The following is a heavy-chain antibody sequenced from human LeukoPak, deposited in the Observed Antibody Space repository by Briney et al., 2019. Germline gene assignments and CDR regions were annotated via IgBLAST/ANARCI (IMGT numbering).Heavy chain of an antibody. V-gene: IGHV3-48*03. CDR2: ISSSGSTI. D-gene: IGHD1-26*01. J-gene: IGHJ4*02. CDR3: ARETPPVGGSHDDYDY. CDR1: GFTFSSYE. Sequence: GGSLRLSCAASGFTFSSYEMNWVRQAPGKGLEWVLYISSSGSTIYYADSVKGRFTISRDNAKNSLYLQMNSLRAEDTAVYYCARETPPVGGSHDDYDYWGQGTLVTVSS.